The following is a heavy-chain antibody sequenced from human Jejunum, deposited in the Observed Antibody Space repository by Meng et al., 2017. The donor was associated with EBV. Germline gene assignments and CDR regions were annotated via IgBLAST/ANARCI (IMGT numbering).Heavy chain of an antibody. Sequence: QRPRQEAGPGLVKPSETLSLTCTVSGGSVNSGNVYWSWIRQPPGKGLEWIGYIYYSGSTNYIPSLKSRVTISLDTSKNQFSLKLSSVTDADTAVYYCAGLRYSGYDRAFDYWGQGALVTVSS. V-gene: IGHV4-61*01. CDR3: AGLRYSGYDRAFDY. J-gene: IGHJ4*02. CDR1: GGSVNSGNVY. CDR2: IYYSGST. D-gene: IGHD5-12*01.